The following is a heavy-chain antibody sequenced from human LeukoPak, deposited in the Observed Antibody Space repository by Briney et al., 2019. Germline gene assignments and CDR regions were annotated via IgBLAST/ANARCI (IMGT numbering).Heavy chain of an antibody. J-gene: IGHJ5*02. Sequence: GEALNISFHGSGYXFTSYWIRWVRPIPGKGLEWMGIIYLADSDTRYTPSFQCKVAISSHKSIPTAYLLCSCLNASHTALHYCARRRGNSFDPWGQGTLVIVSS. V-gene: IGHV5-51*01. CDR1: GYXFTSYW. CDR2: IYLADSDT. D-gene: IGHD1-26*01. CDR3: ARRRGNSFDP.